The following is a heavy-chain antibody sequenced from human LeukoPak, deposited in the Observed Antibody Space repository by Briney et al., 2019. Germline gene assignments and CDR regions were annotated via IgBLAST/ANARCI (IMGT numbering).Heavy chain of an antibody. CDR3: ASWGEGALDN. CDR2: ISTSTTTI. CDR1: GFTFSSYS. Sequence: GGSLRLSCEASGFTFSSYSMNWVRQAPGQGLEWISYISTSTTTIYYANSVKGRLTISRDNAKRSLYLQMNSLRVEDTGVYYCASWGEGALDNWGQGTLVTVSS. J-gene: IGHJ4*02. V-gene: IGHV3-48*01. D-gene: IGHD1-26*01.